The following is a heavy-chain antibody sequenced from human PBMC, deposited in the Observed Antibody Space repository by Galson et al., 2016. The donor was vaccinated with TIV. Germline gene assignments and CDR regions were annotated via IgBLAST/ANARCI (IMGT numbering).Heavy chain of an antibody. CDR1: GFTFSNAW. CDR2: IKSETDGGTT. Sequence: SLRLSCAASGFTFSNAWMSWVRQAPGKGLEWVGRIKSETDGGTTDYAAPVKGRFTISRDDSKNTLYLQMNTLKTEDTAMYYCHCSSTSCYVRWFDPWGQGTLVTVSS. J-gene: IGHJ5*02. D-gene: IGHD2-2*01. CDR3: HCSSTSCYVRWFDP. V-gene: IGHV3-15*01.